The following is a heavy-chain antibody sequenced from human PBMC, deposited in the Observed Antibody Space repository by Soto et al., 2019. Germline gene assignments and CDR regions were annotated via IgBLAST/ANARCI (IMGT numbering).Heavy chain of an antibody. J-gene: IGHJ4*02. CDR2: IYWDDSK. Sequence: QITLKESGPTLVRPTQTLTLTCAFSGFSLSTSGVGVGWIRQPPGKALEWLAVIYWDDSKHYSPSLRSRLTITKDTSKNQVVLPMTNMDPMDTGTYYCAHKGPEDWPLDYWGQGTLVTVSS. CDR3: AHKGPEDWPLDY. D-gene: IGHD3-9*01. CDR1: GFSLSTSGVG. V-gene: IGHV2-5*02.